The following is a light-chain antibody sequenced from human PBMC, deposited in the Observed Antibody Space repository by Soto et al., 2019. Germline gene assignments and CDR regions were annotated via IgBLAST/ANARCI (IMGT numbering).Light chain of an antibody. CDR2: DAS. V-gene: IGKV3-11*01. J-gene: IGKJ2*01. CDR3: QQRSNWPPT. Sequence: EIVLTQSPATLSLSPGERATLPCRASQSVSSYLAWYQQKPGQAPRLLIYDASNRATGIPARFSGSGSGTDFTLPISRLEPEDFAVYYCQQRSNWPPTFGQGTKLEIK. CDR1: QSVSSY.